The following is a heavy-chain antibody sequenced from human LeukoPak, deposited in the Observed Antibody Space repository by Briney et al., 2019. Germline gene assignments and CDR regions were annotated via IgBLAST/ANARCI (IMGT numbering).Heavy chain of an antibody. Sequence: GGSLRLSCAASGFTFSSYWMHWVRQAPGKGLVWVSRINSDGSSTSYADSVKGRFTISRDNSKNTLYLQMNSLRAEDTAVYYCAKDGTELYYFDYWGQGALVTVSS. J-gene: IGHJ4*02. CDR1: GFTFSSYW. CDR3: AKDGTELYYFDY. CDR2: INSDGSST. D-gene: IGHD3/OR15-3a*01. V-gene: IGHV3-74*01.